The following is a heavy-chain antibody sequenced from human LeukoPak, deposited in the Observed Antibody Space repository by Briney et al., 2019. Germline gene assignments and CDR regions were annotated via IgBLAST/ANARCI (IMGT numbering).Heavy chain of an antibody. J-gene: IGHJ4*02. Sequence: GRSLRLSCTASGFTFGDYAMSWFRQAPGKGLEWVGFIRSKAYGGTTEYAASVKGRFTISRDDSKTIAYLQMNSLKTEDTAVYYCTRVWEIQLWSELFDYWGQGTLVTVSS. CDR2: IRSKAYGGTT. CDR1: GFTFGDYA. CDR3: TRVWEIQLWSELFDY. D-gene: IGHD5-18*01. V-gene: IGHV3-49*03.